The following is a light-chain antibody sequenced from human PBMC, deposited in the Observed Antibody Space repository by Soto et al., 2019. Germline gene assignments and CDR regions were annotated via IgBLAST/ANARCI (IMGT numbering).Light chain of an antibody. CDR1: QSVKNY. Sequence: DIQLTQSPSSLSASVGDTVTITCRAGQSVKNYLNWYQLKPGKVPKLLIYAASALQSGVPARFVGGTSGTDFTLTIITLQPEDFATYFCQQTYTDRQTFGQGTKLEI. V-gene: IGKV1-39*01. CDR3: QQTYTDRQT. CDR2: AAS. J-gene: IGKJ2*01.